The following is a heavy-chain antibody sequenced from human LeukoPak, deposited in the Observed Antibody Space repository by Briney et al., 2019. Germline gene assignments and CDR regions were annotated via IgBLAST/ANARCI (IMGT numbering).Heavy chain of an antibody. CDR3: ARTPDYGDYRTFDY. J-gene: IGHJ4*02. D-gene: IGHD4-17*01. Sequence: ASVKVSCKASGYTFTGYYMHWVRQDPGQGLEWMGWINPNSGGTNYAQKFQGRVTMTRDTSISTAYMELSRLRSDDTAVYYCARTPDYGDYRTFDYWGQGTLVTVSS. CDR2: INPNSGGT. V-gene: IGHV1-2*02. CDR1: GYTFTGYY.